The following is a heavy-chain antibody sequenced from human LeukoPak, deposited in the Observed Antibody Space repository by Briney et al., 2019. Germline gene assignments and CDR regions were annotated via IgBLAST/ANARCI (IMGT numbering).Heavy chain of an antibody. Sequence: SETLSLTCTVSGGSISSYYWSWIRQPAGKGLEWIGRIYTSGSTNYNPSPKSRVTMSVDTSKNQFSLKLSSVTAADTAVYYCAREGLQLAALYYFDYWGQGTLVTVSS. CDR1: GGSISSYY. V-gene: IGHV4-4*07. CDR2: IYTSGST. J-gene: IGHJ4*02. CDR3: AREGLQLAALYYFDY. D-gene: IGHD6-13*01.